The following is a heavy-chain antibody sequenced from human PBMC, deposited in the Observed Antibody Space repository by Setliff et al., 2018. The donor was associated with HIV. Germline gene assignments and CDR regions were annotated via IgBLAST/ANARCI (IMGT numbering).Heavy chain of an antibody. J-gene: IGHJ4*01. CDR3: ARDPHYFDTSGYYSWFYFDY. Sequence: SETLSLTCAVSGGSITSSLYYWTWIRQHPGKGLEWIGYYYYSGFTYYNPSLKSRLTISIDTSKNQFSLKLTSVTAADTAVYFCARDPHYFDTSGYYSWFYFDYWGHGTLVTVSS. CDR1: GGSITSSLYY. D-gene: IGHD3-22*01. CDR2: YYYSGFT. V-gene: IGHV4-31*11.